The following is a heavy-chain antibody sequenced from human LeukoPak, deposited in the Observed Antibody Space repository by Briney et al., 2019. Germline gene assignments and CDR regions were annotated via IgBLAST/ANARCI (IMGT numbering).Heavy chain of an antibody. J-gene: IGHJ4*02. Sequence: GRSLRLSCAASGFTFSSYAMHWVRQAPGKGLEWVAVISYDGSNKYYADSVKGRFTISRDNSKNTLYLQMNSLRAEDTAVYYCARVVGSGTYYFDYWGQGTLVTVSS. CDR3: ARVVGSGTYYFDY. V-gene: IGHV3-30*04. CDR2: ISYDGSNK. CDR1: GFTFSSYA. D-gene: IGHD3-10*01.